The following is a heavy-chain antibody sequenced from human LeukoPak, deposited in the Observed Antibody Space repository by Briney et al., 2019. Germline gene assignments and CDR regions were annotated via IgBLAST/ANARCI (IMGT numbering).Heavy chain of an antibody. CDR2: ISYDGSNK. CDR3: AKGYRAGGFDY. V-gene: IGHV3-30*18. J-gene: IGHJ4*02. D-gene: IGHD2-8*02. Sequence: PGRSLRLSCPASGFTFSSYGMHWVRQAPAKGLEWVAVISYDGSNKYYADSVKGRFTISRDNSKNTLYLQMNSLRAEDTAVYYCAKGYRAGGFDYWGQGTLVTVSS. CDR1: GFTFSSYG.